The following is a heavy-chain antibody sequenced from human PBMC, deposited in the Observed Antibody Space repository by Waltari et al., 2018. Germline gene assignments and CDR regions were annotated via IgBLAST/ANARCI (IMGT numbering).Heavy chain of an antibody. V-gene: IGHV4-38-2*01. D-gene: IGHD3-3*01. CDR3: ARHVSWSGYPFDY. J-gene: IGHJ4*02. CDR1: GYSISSGYY. CDR2: IYHSGSN. Sequence: QVQLQESGPGLVKPSETLSLTCAVSGYSISSGYYWAWIRQPPGKGLEWIGSIYHSGSNYYNPPLKSRVTISVDTYKHQFPMKLSSVTAADTAVYYCARHVSWSGYPFDYWGQGTLVTVSS.